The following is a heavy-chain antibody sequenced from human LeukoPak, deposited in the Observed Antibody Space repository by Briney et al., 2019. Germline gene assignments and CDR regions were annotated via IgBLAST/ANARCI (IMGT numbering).Heavy chain of an antibody. CDR3: ARMSIAALDAFDI. CDR1: GYTFTGYY. J-gene: IGHJ3*02. Sequence: RRASVKVSCKASGYTFTGYYMHWVRQAPGQGLEWMGWINPNSGGTNYAQKFQGRVTMTRDTSISTAYMELSRLRSDDTAVYYCARMSIAALDAFDIWGQGTMVTVSS. D-gene: IGHD6-6*01. V-gene: IGHV1-2*02. CDR2: INPNSGGT.